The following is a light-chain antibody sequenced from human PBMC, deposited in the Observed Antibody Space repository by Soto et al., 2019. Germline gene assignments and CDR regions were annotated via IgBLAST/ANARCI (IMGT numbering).Light chain of an antibody. CDR2: DAF. Sequence: EIVLTQSPATLSLFPGERATLSCRASQSVGSYLAWYQQKPGQAPRLLIYDAFNRATGIPARFSGIGSGTDFTLTIRSLEREDFAVYYCQQRSNWPPEITFGQGTRLEVK. V-gene: IGKV3-11*01. CDR3: QQRSNWPPEIT. CDR1: QSVGSY. J-gene: IGKJ5*01.